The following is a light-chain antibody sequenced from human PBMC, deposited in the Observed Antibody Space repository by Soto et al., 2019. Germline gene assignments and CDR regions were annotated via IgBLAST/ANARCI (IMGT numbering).Light chain of an antibody. CDR1: QSISYW. CDR2: KAS. CDR3: QQYNSYPWT. V-gene: IGKV1-5*03. J-gene: IGKJ1*01. Sequence: DIQMTQSPSTLSASVGDRVTITCRASQSISYWLAWYQQKPGKAPKVLIYKASSLESRVPSRFSSSGSGTEFTLTISSLQPDDFATYYCQQYNSYPWTFCQGTKVAIK.